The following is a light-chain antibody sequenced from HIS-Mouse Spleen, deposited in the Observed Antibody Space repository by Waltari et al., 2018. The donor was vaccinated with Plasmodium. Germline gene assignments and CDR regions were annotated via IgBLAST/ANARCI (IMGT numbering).Light chain of an antibody. CDR1: ALPNKY. V-gene: IGLV3-10*01. Sequence: SYELTQPPSVSVSPGQTARITCSGDALPNKYAYWDQQKSGQAPVLVIYEDRKRPSGIPERFSGSSSGTMATLTISGAQVEDEADYYCYSTDSSGNHRVFGGGTKLTVL. CDR2: EDR. CDR3: YSTDSSGNHRV. J-gene: IGLJ3*02.